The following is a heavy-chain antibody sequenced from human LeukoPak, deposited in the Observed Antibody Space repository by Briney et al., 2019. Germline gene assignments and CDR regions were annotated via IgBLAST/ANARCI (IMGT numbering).Heavy chain of an antibody. CDR3: ASYSGSYGYFDY. J-gene: IGHJ4*02. Sequence: GSLRLSCAASGFTVSSNYMSWVRQAPGKGLGWVSVIYSGGSTYYADSVKGRFTISRDNSKNTLYLQMNSLRAEDTAVYYCASYSGSYGYFDYWGQGTLVTVSS. D-gene: IGHD1-26*01. CDR1: GFTVSSNY. CDR2: IYSGGST. V-gene: IGHV3-53*01.